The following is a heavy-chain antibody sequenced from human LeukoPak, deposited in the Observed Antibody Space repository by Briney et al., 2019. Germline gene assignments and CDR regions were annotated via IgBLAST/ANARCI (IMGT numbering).Heavy chain of an antibody. Sequence: PGGSLRLSCAASGFTFSSYWMHWVRQAPGKGLVWISRINSDGSGTSYADSVKGRFTISRDNAKNTLYLQMNSLRAEDTAVYYCAKDRGSSSWYVDYWGQGTLVTVSS. CDR2: INSDGSGT. CDR1: GFTFSSYW. D-gene: IGHD6-13*01. V-gene: IGHV3-74*01. CDR3: AKDRGSSSWYVDY. J-gene: IGHJ4*02.